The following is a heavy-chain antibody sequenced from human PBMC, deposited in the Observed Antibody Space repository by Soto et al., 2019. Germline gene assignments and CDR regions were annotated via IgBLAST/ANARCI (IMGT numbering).Heavy chain of an antibody. CDR2: IYYSGST. CDR1: VGSISIRSYY. D-gene: IGHD5-12*01. Sequence: PAGTLRLSCAFSVGSISIRSYYWGWIRQPPGKGLEWIGSIYYSGSTYYNPSLKSRVTISVDKSKNQFSLKLSSVTAADTAVYYCARSYDGYFDYWGQGTLVTVAS. J-gene: IGHJ4*02. CDR3: ARSYDGYFDY. V-gene: IGHV4-39*01.